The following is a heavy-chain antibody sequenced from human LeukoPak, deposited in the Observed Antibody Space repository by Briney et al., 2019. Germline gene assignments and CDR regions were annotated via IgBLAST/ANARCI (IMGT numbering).Heavy chain of an antibody. CDR1: GFTFSSYA. Sequence: PGGSLRLSCTASGFTFSSYALSWVRQAPGKGLEWMANIRQDGAERYYVDSVKGRFTISRDNAKNSVYLQMNSLRAEDTAVYYCARGLPGAAAGLDYFDYWGQGTLVTVSS. J-gene: IGHJ4*02. CDR2: IRQDGAER. V-gene: IGHV3-7*01. CDR3: ARGLPGAAAGLDYFDY. D-gene: IGHD6-13*01.